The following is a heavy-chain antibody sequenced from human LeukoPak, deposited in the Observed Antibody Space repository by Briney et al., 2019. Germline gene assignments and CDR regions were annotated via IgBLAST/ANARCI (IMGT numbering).Heavy chain of an antibody. CDR2: IWYDGTDK. D-gene: IGHD1-14*01. CDR1: GFTFSSYG. J-gene: IGHJ4*02. CDR3: AKDLTTSPYYFDY. Sequence: GRSLRLTCAASGFTFSSYGMHWVRQGPGKGLEWVTFIWYDGTDKNYADSVKGRFTISRDNSKNTLYLQMNSLRAEDTAVYYCAKDLTTSPYYFDYWGQGTLVTVSS. V-gene: IGHV3-33*06.